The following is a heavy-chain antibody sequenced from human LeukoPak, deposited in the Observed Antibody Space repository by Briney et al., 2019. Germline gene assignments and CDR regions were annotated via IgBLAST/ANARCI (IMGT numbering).Heavy chain of an antibody. D-gene: IGHD1-26*01. CDR1: GFTFSSYA. CDR3: ARAPSGSYRGWGAFDI. Sequence: PGGSLRLSCAASGFTFSSYAMHWVRQAPGKGLEWVAVISYDGSNKYYADSVKGRFTISRDNSKNTLYLQMNSLRAEDTAVYYCARAPSGSYRGWGAFDIWGQGTMVTVSS. J-gene: IGHJ3*02. CDR2: ISYDGSNK. V-gene: IGHV3-30-3*01.